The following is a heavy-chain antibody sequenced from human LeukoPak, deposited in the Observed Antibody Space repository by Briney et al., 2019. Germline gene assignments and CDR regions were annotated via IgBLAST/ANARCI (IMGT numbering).Heavy chain of an antibody. J-gene: IGHJ4*02. Sequence: GGSLRLSCAASGFTFSSYSMNWVRQAPGKGLEWVSSISSSSSYIYYADSVKGRFTISRDSAKNSLYLQMNSLRAEDTAVYYCARDSLAVAGSFDYWGQGTLVTVSS. CDR3: ARDSLAVAGSFDY. CDR2: ISSSSSYI. CDR1: GFTFSSYS. D-gene: IGHD6-19*01. V-gene: IGHV3-21*01.